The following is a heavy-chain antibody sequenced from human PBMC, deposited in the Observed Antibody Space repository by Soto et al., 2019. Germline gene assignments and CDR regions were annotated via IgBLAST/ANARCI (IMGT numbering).Heavy chain of an antibody. J-gene: IGHJ4*02. V-gene: IGHV4-31*03. Sequence: QVQLQESGPGLVKPSQTLSLICTVSGGSINSGGYYWNWIRQHPGKGLEWIGYIFYSGSTYYNPFIRSRVTKAADTSENQFALNLSSVTAGDTAVYFCARGYRQSGYSSSWVFDYWGQGTLVNVSS. CDR2: IFYSGST. CDR1: GGSINSGGYY. D-gene: IGHD6-13*01. CDR3: ARGYRQSGYSSSWVFDY.